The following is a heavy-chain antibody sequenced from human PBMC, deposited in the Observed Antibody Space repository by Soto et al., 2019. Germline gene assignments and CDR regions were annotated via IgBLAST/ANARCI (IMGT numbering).Heavy chain of an antibody. J-gene: IGHJ1*01. Sequence: GGSLRLSCAASGFTFSSYSMSWVRQAPGKGLEWVSAISGSGGASYYADSVKGRFTISRDNSKNTVYMQMNSLRAEDTAVYFCANAYCSRTICRAEHLQHWPQGTLVTVS. CDR3: ANAYCSRTICRAEHLQH. D-gene: IGHD2-2*01. CDR1: GFTFSSYS. CDR2: ISGSGGAS. V-gene: IGHV3-23*01.